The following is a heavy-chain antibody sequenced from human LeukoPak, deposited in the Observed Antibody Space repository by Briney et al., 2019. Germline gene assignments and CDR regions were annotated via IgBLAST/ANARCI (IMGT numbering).Heavy chain of an antibody. CDR3: ARSPTGSGSYYGLDY. J-gene: IGHJ4*02. Sequence: ASVKVSCKASGYTFTSYYMHWVRQAPGQGLEWVAIINPNPSGGSTSYAQKFQGRVTMTRDMSTSTVYMEVGSLRSEDTAVYYCARSPTGSGSYYGLDYWGQGTLVTVSS. CDR2: INPNPSGGST. CDR1: GYTFTSYY. D-gene: IGHD1-26*01. V-gene: IGHV1-46*01.